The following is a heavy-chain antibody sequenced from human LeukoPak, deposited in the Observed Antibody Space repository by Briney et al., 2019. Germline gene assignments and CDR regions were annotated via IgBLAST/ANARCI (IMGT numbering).Heavy chain of an antibody. CDR2: IWHDGSHK. CDR3: GREIFGSGSYPHF. Sequence: GGSLLLSCAASGFAFNTYAMHWVRQAPGKGLEWVTLIWHDGSHKFYIDSVRGRFTISRGNSKNTVYLQMNGLRAEDTAVYYCGREIFGSGSYPHFWGQGTLVSVPS. V-gene: IGHV3-33*01. CDR1: GFAFNTYA. D-gene: IGHD3-10*01. J-gene: IGHJ4*02.